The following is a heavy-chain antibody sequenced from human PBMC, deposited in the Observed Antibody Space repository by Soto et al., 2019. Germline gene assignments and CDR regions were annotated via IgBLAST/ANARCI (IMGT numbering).Heavy chain of an antibody. CDR1: GGSLSTYY. CDR3: ARTRITSTAATFDP. Sequence: PSETLSLTCTVSGGSLSTYYWSWIRQPPGKGLEWIVYMSYSGSSNYNPSLKSRVIMSVDTSKNQVSLKLSPVTAADTAIYHCARTRITSTAATFDPWGQGTLVTVSS. J-gene: IGHJ5*02. D-gene: IGHD1-20*01. CDR2: MSYSGSS. V-gene: IGHV4-59*01.